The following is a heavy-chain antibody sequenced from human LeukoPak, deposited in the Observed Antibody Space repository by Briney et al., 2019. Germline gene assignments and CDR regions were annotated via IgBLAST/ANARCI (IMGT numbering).Heavy chain of an antibody. D-gene: IGHD3-22*01. Sequence: GGSLRLPCAASGFTFSSYAMSWVRQAPGKGLEWVSAISGSGGSTYYADSVKGRFTISRDNSKNTLYLQMNSLRAEDTAVYYCATPYYYDSSGYYPRFDYWGQGTLVTVSS. CDR1: GFTFSSYA. CDR3: ATPYYYDSSGYYPRFDY. CDR2: ISGSGGST. V-gene: IGHV3-23*01. J-gene: IGHJ4*02.